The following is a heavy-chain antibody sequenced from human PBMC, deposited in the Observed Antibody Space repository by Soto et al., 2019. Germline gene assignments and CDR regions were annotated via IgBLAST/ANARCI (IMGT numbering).Heavy chain of an antibody. V-gene: IGHV4-59*06. Sequence: PSETLSLTCSFSGDSVTSLYLTRIRQSPEKGLEWIGYIYYTGFSYYNPPLRSRVTISLDRSKNQFSLKLSSVTAADTAVYYCARFAGALKFDYWGPGTLVTVSS. CDR2: IYYTGFS. D-gene: IGHD1-26*01. CDR1: GDSVTSLY. J-gene: IGHJ4*02. CDR3: ARFAGALKFDY.